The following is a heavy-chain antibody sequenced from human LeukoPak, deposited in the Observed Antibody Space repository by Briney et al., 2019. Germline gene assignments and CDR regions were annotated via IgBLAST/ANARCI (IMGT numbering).Heavy chain of an antibody. J-gene: IGHJ6*04. D-gene: IGHD3-10*02. CDR1: GFTFSSYS. Sequence: PGGSLRLSCAASGFTFSSYSMSWVRQAPGKGLEWVSSISSITSFIDYGDSVKGRFTISRDNAKNSLYLQMNSLRAEDTAVYYCAELGITMIGGVWGKGTTVTISS. CDR3: AELGITMIGGV. CDR2: ISSITSFI. V-gene: IGHV3-21*01.